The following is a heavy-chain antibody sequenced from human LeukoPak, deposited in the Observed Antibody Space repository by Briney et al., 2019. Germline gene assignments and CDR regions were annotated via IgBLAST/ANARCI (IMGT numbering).Heavy chain of an antibody. D-gene: IGHD6-19*01. V-gene: IGHV3-30*18. Sequence: TGGSLRLSCAASGFTFRNYAMRWVRQAPGKGLEWVAVISDDGSNKYYGDSVKGRFTISRDNSKNTVYLQMNSLRAEDTAVYYCAKGRYSSGWVSDFDYCGQGTLVAVSS. CDR1: GFTFRNYA. CDR3: AKGRYSSGWVSDFDY. CDR2: ISDDGSNK. J-gene: IGHJ4*02.